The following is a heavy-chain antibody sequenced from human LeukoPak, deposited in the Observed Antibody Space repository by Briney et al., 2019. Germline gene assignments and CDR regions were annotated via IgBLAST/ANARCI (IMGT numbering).Heavy chain of an antibody. Sequence: PGGFLRLSCAASGFTFSSYGMHWVRQAPGKGLEWVAVIAYHGGAEYYADSVKGQFTISRDNSKNTVDLQLNSLGAEDSAVYYCAKQSFRMVNYFDYWGQGTLVTVSS. CDR1: GFTFSSYG. V-gene: IGHV3-30*18. D-gene: IGHD3-16*02. CDR2: IAYHGGAE. CDR3: AKQSFRMVNYFDY. J-gene: IGHJ4*02.